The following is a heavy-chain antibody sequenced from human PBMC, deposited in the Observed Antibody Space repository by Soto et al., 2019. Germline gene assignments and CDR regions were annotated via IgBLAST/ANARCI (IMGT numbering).Heavy chain of an antibody. D-gene: IGHD5-18*01. CDR2: IYYSGGT. CDR3: ARASPVVTDV. J-gene: IGHJ6*02. Sequence: QVQLQESGPGLVKPSQTLSLTCTVSGGSISSGDYYWSWIRQPPGKGLEWIGYIYYSGGTNYNPSLXXRXTXPVDTSKNQFPLKLSSVTAADTAVYYCARASPVVTDVWGQGPRSPSP. V-gene: IGHV4-30-4*01. CDR1: GGSISSGDYY.